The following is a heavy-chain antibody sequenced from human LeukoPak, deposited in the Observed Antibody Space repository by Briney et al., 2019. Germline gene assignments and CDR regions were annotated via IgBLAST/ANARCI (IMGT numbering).Heavy chain of an antibody. CDR2: IWYDGSNT. D-gene: IGHD1-26*01. J-gene: IGHJ3*02. V-gene: IGHV3-33*01. CDR3: ARASSGSFDDAFDI. CDR1: GFTFSSYG. Sequence: PGGSLRLSCAASGFTFSSYGMHWVRQAPGKGLEWVAVIWYDGSNTYYADSVKGRFTISRHNSKNTLYLQMNSLRAEDTAVYYCARASSGSFDDAFDIWGQGTMVTVSS.